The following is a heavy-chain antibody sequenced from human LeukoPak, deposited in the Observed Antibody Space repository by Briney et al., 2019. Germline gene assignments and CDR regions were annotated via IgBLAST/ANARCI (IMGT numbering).Heavy chain of an antibody. V-gene: IGHV6-1*01. J-gene: IGHJ4*02. CDR2: TYYRSKRYN. D-gene: IGHD7-27*01. CDR1: GDSVSSNSAA. Sequence: SQTLSLTGAISGDSVSSNSAAWNWIRQSPSRGLEWLRRTYYRSKRYNDYADSVKSRITINPDTSTNQFSLQLNSVTPEDTAVYYCARGVIGDRRYFDYWGQGNLVSVSS. CDR3: ARGVIGDRRYFDY.